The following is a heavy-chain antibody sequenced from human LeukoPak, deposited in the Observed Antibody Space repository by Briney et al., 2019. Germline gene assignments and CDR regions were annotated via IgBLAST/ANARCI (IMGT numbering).Heavy chain of an antibody. CDR3: ASLVRQFTGAFDI. D-gene: IGHD3-10*01. V-gene: IGHV3-11*03. Sequence: PGGSLRLSCAASGFTFSDYYMTWIRQAPGKGLEWLTYISTSSSDTRYADSVKGRFTISRDDAKKSLYLQMNSLRAEDTALYYCASLVRQFTGAFDIWGQGTMVTVSS. CDR2: ISTSSSDT. J-gene: IGHJ3*02. CDR1: GFTFSDYY.